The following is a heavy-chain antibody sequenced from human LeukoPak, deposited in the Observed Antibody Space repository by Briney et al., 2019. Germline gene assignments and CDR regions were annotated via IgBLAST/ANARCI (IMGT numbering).Heavy chain of an antibody. CDR2: ISSSSYI. V-gene: IGHV3-21*01. CDR3: ASIPLYCSGGSCYPRGYFDY. J-gene: IGHJ4*02. CDR1: GFTFSSYS. D-gene: IGHD2-15*01. Sequence: PGGSLRLSCAASGFTFSSYSMNWVRQAPGKGLEWVSSISSSSYIYYADSVKGRFTISRDNAKNSLYLQMNSLRAEDTAVYYCASIPLYCSGGSCYPRGYFDYWGQGTLVTVSS.